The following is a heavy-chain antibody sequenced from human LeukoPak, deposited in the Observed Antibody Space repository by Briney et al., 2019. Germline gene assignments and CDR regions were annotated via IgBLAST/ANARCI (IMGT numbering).Heavy chain of an antibody. V-gene: IGHV3-11*05. J-gene: IGHJ4*02. CDR3: ARARGRSSHHDY. D-gene: IGHD6-13*01. CDR1: GFHLSYYQ. CDR2: ISSSSSYT. Sequence: GSLRPPCAAPGFHLSYYQHSRNRPAPGQGPEWVSYISSSSSYTNYADSVKGRFTISRDNAKNSLYLQMNSLRAEDTAVYYCARARGRSSHHDYWGQGTLVTVSS.